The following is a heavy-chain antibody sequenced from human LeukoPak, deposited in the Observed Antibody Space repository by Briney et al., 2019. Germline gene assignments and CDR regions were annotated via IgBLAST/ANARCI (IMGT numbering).Heavy chain of an antibody. CDR3: AKREEYDGFQH. D-gene: IGHD3-3*01. Sequence: GGSLRLSCAASGFTFSSYAMSWVRQAPGKGLEWVSAISGSGGSTYYADSAKGRFTISRDNSKNTLYPQMNSLRAEDAAVYYCAKREEYDGFQHWGEGTLVTVSS. J-gene: IGHJ1*01. CDR1: GFTFSSYA. CDR2: ISGSGGST. V-gene: IGHV3-23*01.